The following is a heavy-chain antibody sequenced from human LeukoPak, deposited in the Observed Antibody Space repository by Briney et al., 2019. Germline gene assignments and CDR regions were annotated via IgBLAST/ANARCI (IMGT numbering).Heavy chain of an antibody. CDR3: ARMYGGNSDY. D-gene: IGHD2-21*02. J-gene: IGHJ4*02. CDR2: INHSGSI. CDR1: GGSFSGYY. Sequence: SETLSLTCAVYGGSFSGYYWSWIRQPPGKGLEWIGEINHSGSINYNPSLKSRVTISVDTSKNQFSLKLSSVTAADTAVYYCARMYGGNSDYWGQGTLVTVSS. V-gene: IGHV4-34*01.